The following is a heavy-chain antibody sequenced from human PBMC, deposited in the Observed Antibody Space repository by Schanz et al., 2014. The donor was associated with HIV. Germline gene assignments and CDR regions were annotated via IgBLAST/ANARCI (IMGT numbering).Heavy chain of an antibody. Sequence: QVQLVESGGGGVQPGRSLRLSCVASGFIFSNYGMYWVRQAPGKGLECVAVIWFDGSNKNYADSVKGRFTISRDNSKDTLYLQMNSLRAEDTAVYYCARGLPRFAVTTLDSWGQGTLVTVSS. CDR1: GFIFSNYG. D-gene: IGHD4-17*01. J-gene: IGHJ4*02. CDR2: IWFDGSNK. CDR3: ARGLPRFAVTTLDS. V-gene: IGHV3-33*01.